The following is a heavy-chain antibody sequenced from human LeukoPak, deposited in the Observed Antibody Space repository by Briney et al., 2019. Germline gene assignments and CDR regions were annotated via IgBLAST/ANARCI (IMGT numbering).Heavy chain of an antibody. J-gene: IGHJ3*02. CDR2: IYYSGST. Sequence: HCWGWIRQPPGKGLEWIGYIYYSGSTNYNPSLKSRVTISVDTSKNQFSLKLSSVTAADTAVYYCARALGVRDAFDIWGQGTMVTVSS. CDR1: HC. V-gene: IGHV4-59*11. D-gene: IGHD3-16*01. CDR3: ARALGVRDAFDI.